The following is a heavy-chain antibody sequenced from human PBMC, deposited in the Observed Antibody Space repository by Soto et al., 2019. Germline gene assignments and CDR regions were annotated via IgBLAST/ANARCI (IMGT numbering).Heavy chain of an antibody. CDR2: IYPGDSDT. CDR3: ARTEGRSDFDY. Sequence: GDSLNTSCKGSGYSFTSYWIGWVRQMPGKGLEWMGIIYPGDSDTRYSPSFQGQVTISADKSISTAYLQWSSLKASDTAMYYCARTEGRSDFDYWGQGTLVTVSS. J-gene: IGHJ4*02. D-gene: IGHD6-6*01. V-gene: IGHV5-51*01. CDR1: GYSFTSYW.